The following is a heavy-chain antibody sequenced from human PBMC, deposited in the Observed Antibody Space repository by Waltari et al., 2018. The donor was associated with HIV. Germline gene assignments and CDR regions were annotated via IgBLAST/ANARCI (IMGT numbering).Heavy chain of an antibody. Sequence: QVQLVQSGAEVKKPGASVKVSCKASGYTFTSYYMHWVRQARGQGLEWMGIINPSGGSTSYAQKFQGRVTRTRDTSTSTVYMELSSLRSEDTAVYYCARDRNIRRIIAVAGYWGQGTLVTVSS. V-gene: IGHV1-46*01. CDR1: GYTFTSYY. J-gene: IGHJ4*02. D-gene: IGHD6-19*01. CDR3: ARDRNIRRIIAVAGY. CDR2: INPSGGST.